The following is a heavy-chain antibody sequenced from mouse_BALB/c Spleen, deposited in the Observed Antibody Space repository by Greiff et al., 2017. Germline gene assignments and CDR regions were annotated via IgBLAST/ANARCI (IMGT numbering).Heavy chain of an antibody. CDR1: GFTFSDYY. V-gene: IGHV5-4*02. D-gene: IGHD1-2*01. CDR3: ARDPTATEAMDY. Sequence: EVKLVESGGGLVKPGGSLKLSCAASGFTFSDYYMYWVRQTPEKRLEWVATISDGGSYTYYPDSVKGRFTISRDNAKNNLYLQMSSLKSEDTAMYYCARDPTATEAMDYWGQGTSVTVSS. J-gene: IGHJ4*01. CDR2: ISDGGSYT.